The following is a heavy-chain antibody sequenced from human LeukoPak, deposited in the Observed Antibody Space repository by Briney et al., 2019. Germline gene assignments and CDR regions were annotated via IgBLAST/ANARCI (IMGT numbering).Heavy chain of an antibody. D-gene: IGHD1-26*01. Sequence: SVKVSCKASGGTFSSYAISWVRQAPGQGLEWMGRIIPILGIANYAQKFQGRVTITADKSTSTAYMELSSLRSEDTAVYYCARVRIVGATPLDYWGQGTLVTVSS. CDR1: GGTFSSYA. CDR2: IIPILGIA. J-gene: IGHJ4*02. CDR3: ARVRIVGATPLDY. V-gene: IGHV1-69*04.